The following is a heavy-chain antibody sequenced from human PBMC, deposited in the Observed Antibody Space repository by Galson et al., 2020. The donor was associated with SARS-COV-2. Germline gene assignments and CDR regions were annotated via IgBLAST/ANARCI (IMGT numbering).Heavy chain of an antibody. V-gene: IGHV4-59*08. CDR2: IYYSGRT. CDR3: ARTGWIDTTQYFDY. Sequence: SQTLSLTCTVTGGFSSAYYWSWVRLTPGKGLEWIGYIYYSGRTNSNPFLKSRVSLSVDTSKKQFSLKLSSVTAADAAVYYCARTGWIDTTQYFDYWGQGSLVTVSS. D-gene: IGHD5-12*01. J-gene: IGHJ4*02. CDR1: GGFSSAYY.